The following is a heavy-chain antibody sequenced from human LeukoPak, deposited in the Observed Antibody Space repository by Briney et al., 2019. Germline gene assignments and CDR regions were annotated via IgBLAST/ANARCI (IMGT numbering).Heavy chain of an antibody. CDR1: GGSISSYY. CDR3: ARGNYNYYYYMDV. CDR2: VYYSGST. J-gene: IGHJ6*03. D-gene: IGHD1-1*01. V-gene: IGHV4-59*01. Sequence: SETLSLTCTVSGGSISSYYWNWIRQPPGKGLEWIGYVYYSGSTNYNPTLKSRVTISVDTSKNQFSLKLSSVTAADTAVYYCARGNYNYYYYMDVWGKGTTVTVSS.